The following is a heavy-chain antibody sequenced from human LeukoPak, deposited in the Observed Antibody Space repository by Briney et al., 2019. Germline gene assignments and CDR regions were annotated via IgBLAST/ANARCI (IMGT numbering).Heavy chain of an antibody. Sequence: GGSLRLSCAASGFTFTSYGMHWVRQAPGKGLEWVAFIRYDGSNKYYADSVKGRFTISRDNSKNTLYLQMNSLRAEDTAVYYCARMYYDILTGELYFDYWGQGTLVTVSS. CDR3: ARMYYDILTGELYFDY. CDR1: GFTFTSYG. D-gene: IGHD3-9*01. CDR2: IRYDGSNK. J-gene: IGHJ4*02. V-gene: IGHV3-30*02.